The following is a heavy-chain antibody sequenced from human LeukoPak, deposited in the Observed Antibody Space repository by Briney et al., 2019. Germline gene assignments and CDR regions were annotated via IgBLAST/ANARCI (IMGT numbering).Heavy chain of an antibody. CDR2: IYGNGTT. J-gene: IGHJ3*02. D-gene: IGHD2-2*01. CDR1: GASIREYY. CDR3: ARTLCSRASCYDGRGNAFDI. Sequence: SETLSLTCAVSGASIREYYWTWIRQSPGKGPEWIGYIYGNGTTFYNPSLKSRVTMSVDMSRNRFSLNLRSATAADSAVYYSARTLCSRASCYDGRGNAFDIWGQGTRVTVSA. V-gene: IGHV4-4*09.